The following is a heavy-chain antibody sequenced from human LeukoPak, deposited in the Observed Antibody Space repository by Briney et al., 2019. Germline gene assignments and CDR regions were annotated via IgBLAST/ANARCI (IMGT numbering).Heavy chain of an antibody. Sequence: GGSLRLSCAASGFTFSSYSMNWVRQAPGKGLEWVSAISGSGGSTYYADSVKGRFTISRDNSKNTLYLQMNSLRAEDTAVYYCAKDLSSGWTYYFDYWGQGTLVTVSS. CDR3: AKDLSSGWTYYFDY. CDR1: GFTFSSYS. CDR2: ISGSGGST. D-gene: IGHD6-19*01. V-gene: IGHV3-23*01. J-gene: IGHJ4*02.